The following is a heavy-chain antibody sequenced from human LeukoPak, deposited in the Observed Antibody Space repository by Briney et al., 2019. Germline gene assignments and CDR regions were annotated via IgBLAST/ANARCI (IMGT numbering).Heavy chain of an antibody. J-gene: IGHJ4*02. CDR3: ARHFDEVGGNLRREPAF. V-gene: IGHV3-48*03. Sequence: AGGSLRISCRASGFQFSAYGLNWVRQSPGKRLHWISYISSTGTIIYYGDPVEGRFTISRANARNSLALQMHSLRPQDTAVYYCARHFDEVGGNLRREPAFWGQGTLITVSS. CDR2: ISSTGTII. D-gene: IGHD3-9*01. CDR1: GFQFSAYG.